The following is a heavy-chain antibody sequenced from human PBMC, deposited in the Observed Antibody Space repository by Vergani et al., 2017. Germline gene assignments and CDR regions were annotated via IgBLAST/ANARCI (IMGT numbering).Heavy chain of an antibody. J-gene: IGHJ4*02. CDR1: GFTFNHYA. D-gene: IGHD1-14*01. CDR3: ARSIVSRNPPDYFDN. V-gene: IGHV3-23*01. CDR2: ISGSGGST. Sequence: EVQLLESGGDLVQPGGSLRLSCAASGFTFNHYAMNWVRQAPGKGLEWVSGISGSGGSTYYAGSVKGRFTISRDSSKTTLYLQMNSLSAGDTAVYYCARSIVSRNPPDYFDNWGQGTLVTVSS.